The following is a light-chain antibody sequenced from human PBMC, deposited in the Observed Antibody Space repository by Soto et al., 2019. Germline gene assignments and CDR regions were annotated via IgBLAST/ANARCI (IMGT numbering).Light chain of an antibody. V-gene: IGKV3-15*01. CDR2: DAS. CDR1: QSISRS. CDR3: QHYVNWPLT. Sequence: EIVLTQSPAILSVSPGERATLSCRASQSISRSLAWYQQKPGQAPRLLISDASTRATGIPARFSGSGSGTEFTLTISSLQSEDFAVYYCQHYVNWPLTFGGGTKVESK. J-gene: IGKJ4*01.